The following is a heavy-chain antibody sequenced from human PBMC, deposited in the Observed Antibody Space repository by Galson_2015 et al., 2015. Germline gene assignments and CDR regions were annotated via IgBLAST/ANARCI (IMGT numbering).Heavy chain of an antibody. CDR2: IWYDGSNK. Sequence: SLRLSCAASRFTFSSYGMHWVRQAPGKGLEWVAVIWYDGSNKYYADSVKGRFTISRDNSKNTLYLQMNSLRAEDTAVYYCARDPRSNYGLYFDYWGQGTLVTVSS. J-gene: IGHJ4*02. CDR3: ARDPRSNYGLYFDY. V-gene: IGHV3-33*01. CDR1: RFTFSSYG. D-gene: IGHD4-11*01.